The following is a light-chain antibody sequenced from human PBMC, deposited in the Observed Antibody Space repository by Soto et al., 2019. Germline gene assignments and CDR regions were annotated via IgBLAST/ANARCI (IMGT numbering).Light chain of an antibody. CDR2: EVN. V-gene: IGLV2-18*01. J-gene: IGLJ1*01. Sequence: SVLTQPPSVSGSPGHSVTISCTGTSSDFNNYDRVSWYQRPPGTGPKLIIFEVNNRPSGVPDRFSGSKSGNTASLTISGLQAEDEGEYYCSLYTTGSTYVFGPGTKVTVL. CDR1: SSDFNNYDR. CDR3: SLYTTGSTYV.